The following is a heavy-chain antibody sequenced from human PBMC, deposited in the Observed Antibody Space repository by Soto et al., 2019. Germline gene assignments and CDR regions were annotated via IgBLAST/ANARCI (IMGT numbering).Heavy chain of an antibody. CDR3: SKNGTTWFAS. V-gene: IGHV1-18*01. CDR2: ISVLNGYA. D-gene: IGHD1-1*01. CDR1: GYSFHNSG. Sequence: QVQLVQSGPELKKPGASVKVSCKTSGYSFHNSGISWVRQAPGQGLEWMGWISVLNGYAHYGQKFQGRVIMTADRLTSTAYMELRGLRSADTAMYYCSKNGTTWFASWGQGTPVTVSS. J-gene: IGHJ5*01.